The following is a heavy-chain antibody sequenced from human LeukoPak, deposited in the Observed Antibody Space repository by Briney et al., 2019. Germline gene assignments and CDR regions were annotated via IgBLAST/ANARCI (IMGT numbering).Heavy chain of an antibody. D-gene: IGHD6-6*01. CDR3: ARGPARTYSHFDY. J-gene: IGHJ4*02. CDR1: GFTFSSYW. CDR2: INSDGSST. V-gene: IGHV3-74*01. Sequence: QTGGSLRLSCAASGFTFSSYWMHWVRQAPGKGLVWVSRINSDGSSTSYADSVKGRFTISRDNAKNTLYLQMNSLRAEDTAVCYCARGPARTYSHFDYWGQGTLVTVSS.